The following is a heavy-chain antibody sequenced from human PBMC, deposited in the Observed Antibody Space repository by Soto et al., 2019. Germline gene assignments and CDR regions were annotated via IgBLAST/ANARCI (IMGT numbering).Heavy chain of an antibody. Sequence: ALVKVSCKASGYTFTSYGISWVRQAPGQGLEWMGWISAYNGNTNYAQKLQGRVTMTTDTSTSTAYMELRSLRPDDTAVYYCARGLRSSGWHDYWGQEYLVTVSS. CDR1: GYTFTSYG. CDR3: ARGLRSSGWHDY. CDR2: ISAYNGNT. V-gene: IGHV1-18*01. J-gene: IGHJ4*02. D-gene: IGHD6-19*01.